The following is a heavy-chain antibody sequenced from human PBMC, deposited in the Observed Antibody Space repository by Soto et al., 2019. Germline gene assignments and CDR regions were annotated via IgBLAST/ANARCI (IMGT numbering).Heavy chain of an antibody. CDR3: ARVVGYYSDSSRYSHFDY. CDR1: GGSISSGDYY. D-gene: IGHD3-22*01. J-gene: IGHJ4*02. V-gene: IGHV4-30-4*01. Sequence: QVQLQESGAGLVKPSQTLSLTCTVSGGSISSGDYYWSWIRQPPGKGLEWIGYIYYSGSTYYNPSLKSRVTISVDTSKNQFSLKLNSVTAADTAVYYCARVVGYYSDSSRYSHFDYWGQGTLVTVSS. CDR2: IYYSGST.